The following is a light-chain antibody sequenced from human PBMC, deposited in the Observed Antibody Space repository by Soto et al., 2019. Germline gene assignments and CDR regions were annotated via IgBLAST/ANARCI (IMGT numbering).Light chain of an antibody. Sequence: QSVLTQPPSASGSPGQSVTISCTGTSSDVGGYNFVSWYQHHPGTAPTLIIYEVSKRPSGVPNCFSGSKSGNTASLTVSGLKAEDEADYYCNSYAGSNIYGFGSGTKLTVL. V-gene: IGLV2-8*01. J-gene: IGLJ1*01. CDR2: EVS. CDR1: SSDVGGYNF. CDR3: NSYAGSNIYG.